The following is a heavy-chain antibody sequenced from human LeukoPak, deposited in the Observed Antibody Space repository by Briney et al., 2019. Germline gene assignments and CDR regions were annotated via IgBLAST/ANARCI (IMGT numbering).Heavy chain of an antibody. Sequence: SETLSLTCTVSGDSISGYYWSWIRQPPGKGLEWVGYAHYSGRTNYNASLEGRVTMPLDTSKNQFSLKLTSVTAADTAVYYCARHSAHSSTNDAFDMWGQGTLVIVSS. V-gene: IGHV4-59*01. CDR1: GDSISGYY. CDR3: ARHSAHSSTNDAFDM. CDR2: AHYSGRT. J-gene: IGHJ3*02. D-gene: IGHD6-13*01.